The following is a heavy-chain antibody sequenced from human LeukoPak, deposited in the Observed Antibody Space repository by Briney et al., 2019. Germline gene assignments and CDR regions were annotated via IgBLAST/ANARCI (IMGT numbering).Heavy chain of an antibody. CDR2: IRSKANSYAT. Sequence: GGSLRLSCAASGFTFSSYAMSWVRQASGKGLEWVGRIRSKANSYATAYAASVKGRFTISRDDSKNTAYLQMNSLKTEDTAVYYCTRGPWNDDYWGQGTLVTVSS. V-gene: IGHV3-73*01. D-gene: IGHD1-1*01. J-gene: IGHJ4*02. CDR1: GFTFSSYA. CDR3: TRGPWNDDY.